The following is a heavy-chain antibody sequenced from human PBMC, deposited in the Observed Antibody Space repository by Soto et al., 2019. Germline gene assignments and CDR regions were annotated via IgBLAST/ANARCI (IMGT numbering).Heavy chain of an antibody. CDR1: GGTFSSYT. CDR3: ARGLPYYYDSSGYGHFDY. CDR2: IIPILGIA. D-gene: IGHD3-22*01. V-gene: IGHV1-69*02. Sequence: GASVKVSCKASGGTFSSYTISWVRQAPGQGLEWMGRIIPILGIANYAQKFQGRVTITADKSTSTAYMELSSLRSEDTAVYYCARGLPYYYDSSGYGHFDYWGQGTLVTVS. J-gene: IGHJ4*02.